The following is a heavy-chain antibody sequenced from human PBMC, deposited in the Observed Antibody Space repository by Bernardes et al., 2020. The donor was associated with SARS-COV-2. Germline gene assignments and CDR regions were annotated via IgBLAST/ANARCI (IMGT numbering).Heavy chain of an antibody. Sequence: GGSLRLSCAASGFTFSNAWMSWVRQAPGKGLEWVSGISGRGISTYYAASVRGRFTFSGDDSKDTLYLHMNSLRVEDTALYYCAKERFGHVAGFFDYWGQGTLVTVAS. D-gene: IGHD6-19*01. J-gene: IGHJ4*02. CDR2: ISGRGIST. V-gene: IGHV3-23*01. CDR1: GFTFSNAW. CDR3: AKERFGHVAGFFDY.